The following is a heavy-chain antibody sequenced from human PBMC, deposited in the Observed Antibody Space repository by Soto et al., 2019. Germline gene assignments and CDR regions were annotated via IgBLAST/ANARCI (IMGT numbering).Heavy chain of an antibody. V-gene: IGHV1-46*02. CDR1: GYTFNRYY. D-gene: IGHD2-2*01. J-gene: IGHJ5*02. Sequence: QVQLVQSGAEVRKPGASVKVSCKASGYTFNRYYMHWVRQAPGQGLEWMGTIKPDGDSTKYAQKFQGRVTLTSDTSTSTVYMEVRSLRSEDTAIYYCARAFPSSTTLGWSDPWGQGTLITVSS. CDR2: IKPDGDST. CDR3: ARAFPSSTTLGWSDP.